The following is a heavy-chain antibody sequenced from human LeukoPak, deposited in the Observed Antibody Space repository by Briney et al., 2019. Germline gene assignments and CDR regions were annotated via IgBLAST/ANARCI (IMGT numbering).Heavy chain of an antibody. Sequence: PSETLSLTCAVYGGSFSGYYWSWIRQPPGEGVGWIGEINHSGSTNYNPSLKSRVTISVDTSKNQFSLKLSSVTAADTAVYYCARAQFVLPVDYWGQGTLVTVSS. CDR1: GGSFSGYY. CDR3: ARAQFVLPVDY. D-gene: IGHD3-10*01. CDR2: INHSGST. J-gene: IGHJ4*02. V-gene: IGHV4-34*01.